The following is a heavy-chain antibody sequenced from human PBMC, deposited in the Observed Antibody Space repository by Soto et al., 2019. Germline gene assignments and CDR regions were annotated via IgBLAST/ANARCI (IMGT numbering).Heavy chain of an antibody. D-gene: IGHD2-21*02. CDR2: INHSGST. CDR3: ARGRGVMVVTAKPSNGHYFDY. CDR1: GGSFSGYY. V-gene: IGHV4-34*01. J-gene: IGHJ4*02. Sequence: SETLSLTCAVYGGSFSGYYWSWIRQPPGKGLEWIGEINHSGSTNYNPSLKSRVTISVDTSKNQFSLKLSSVTAADTAVYYCARGRGVMVVTAKPSNGHYFDYWGQGTLVTVSS.